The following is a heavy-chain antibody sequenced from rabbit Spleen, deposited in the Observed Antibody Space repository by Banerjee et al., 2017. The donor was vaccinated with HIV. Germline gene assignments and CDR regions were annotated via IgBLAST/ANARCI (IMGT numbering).Heavy chain of an antibody. CDR2: IDPVFGTT. Sequence: QSLVESGGGLVKPGGSLRLSCKASGFDFGNYGVTWVRQAPGKGLEWIGYIDPVFGTTSYASWAKGRFTISKTSSTTVTLQMTSLTAADTATYFCARGGTGSAINGMALWGPGTLVTVS. CDR3: ARGGTGSAINGMAL. J-gene: IGHJ6*01. CDR1: GFDFGNYG. D-gene: IGHD4-2*01. V-gene: IGHV1S40*01.